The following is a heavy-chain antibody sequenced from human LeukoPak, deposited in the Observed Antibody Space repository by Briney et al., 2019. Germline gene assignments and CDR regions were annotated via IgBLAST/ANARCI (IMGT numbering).Heavy chain of an antibody. J-gene: IGHJ4*02. D-gene: IGHD6-13*01. V-gene: IGHV3-21*01. Sequence: GGSLRLSCAASGFTFSDYYMNWVRQAPGKGLEWVSSISSSSSYIYYADSVKGRFTISRDNAKNSLYLQMNSLRAEDTAVYYCARDELEQLALFDYWGQGTLVTVSS. CDR3: ARDELEQLALFDY. CDR1: GFTFSDYY. CDR2: ISSSSSYI.